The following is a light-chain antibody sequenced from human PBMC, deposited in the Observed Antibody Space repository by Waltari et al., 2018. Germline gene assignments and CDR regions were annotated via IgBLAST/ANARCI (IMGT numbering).Light chain of an antibody. Sequence: QSVLTQPPSVSGAPGQRVTTSCTGSRSNIGAGYDVPWYQHLPGTAPKVLIYGDSRRPSGVPDRFSGSKSGSSASLAITGLQAEDEADYYCQSFDRSLNGVVFGGGTKLTVL. V-gene: IGLV1-40*01. J-gene: IGLJ2*01. CDR3: QSFDRSLNGVV. CDR2: GDS. CDR1: RSNIGAGYD.